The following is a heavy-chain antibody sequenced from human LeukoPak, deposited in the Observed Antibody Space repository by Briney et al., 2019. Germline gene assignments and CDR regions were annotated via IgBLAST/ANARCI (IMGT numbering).Heavy chain of an antibody. Sequence: GGSLRLSCAASGFTFSDYYMSWIRQAPGKGLEWVSYISSSSSYTNYADSVKGRFTISRDNAKNSLYLQMNSLRAEDTAVYYCARVKTKTRYYYDSSGLPTAFDIWGQGTMVTVSS. V-gene: IGHV3-11*05. CDR2: ISSSSSYT. J-gene: IGHJ3*02. D-gene: IGHD3-22*01. CDR1: GFTFSDYY. CDR3: ARVKTKTRYYYDSSGLPTAFDI.